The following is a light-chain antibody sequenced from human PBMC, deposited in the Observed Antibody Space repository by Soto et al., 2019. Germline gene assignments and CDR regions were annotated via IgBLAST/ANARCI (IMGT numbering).Light chain of an antibody. CDR2: EVT. J-gene: IGLJ3*02. CDR3: SSYTNAYTQV. CDR1: SNDVGYYNY. V-gene: IGLV2-14*01. Sequence: QSALSQPASVSGSPGQSITISCTGTSNDVGYYNYVSWYQQHPGQAPKLMISEVTTRPSGVSDRFSGSKSGNTASLTISRLQAEDEAHYYCSSYTNAYTQVFGGGTKLTVL.